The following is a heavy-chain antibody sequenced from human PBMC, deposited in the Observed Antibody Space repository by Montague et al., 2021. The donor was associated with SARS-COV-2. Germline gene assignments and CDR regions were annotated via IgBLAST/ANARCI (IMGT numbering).Heavy chain of an antibody. CDR3: ARRGYTSSDYFDY. CDR2: IYHSGYT. Sequence: SETLSLTCSVSGFSISSGFYWGWIRQSPGKGPEWIGTIYHSGYTYYHPSLNRPVTVSIDTSKNQFSLTVTSVTAADTAVYFCARRGYTSSDYFDYWGQGTLVTVSS. CDR1: GFSISSGFY. J-gene: IGHJ4*02. D-gene: IGHD5-12*01. V-gene: IGHV4-38-2*01.